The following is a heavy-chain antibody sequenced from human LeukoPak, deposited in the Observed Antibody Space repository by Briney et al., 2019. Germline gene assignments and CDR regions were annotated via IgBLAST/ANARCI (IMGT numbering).Heavy chain of an antibody. D-gene: IGHD6-19*01. J-gene: IGHJ4*02. V-gene: IGHV3-30*18. CDR1: GFTFSSYN. Sequence: PGGSLRLSCAASGFTFSSYNMNWVRQAPGKGLEWVAVISYDGSNKYYADSVKGRFTISRDNSKNTLYLQMNSLRAEDTAVYYCAKDPRGIAVAGDFDYWGQGTLVTVSS. CDR3: AKDPRGIAVAGDFDY. CDR2: ISYDGSNK.